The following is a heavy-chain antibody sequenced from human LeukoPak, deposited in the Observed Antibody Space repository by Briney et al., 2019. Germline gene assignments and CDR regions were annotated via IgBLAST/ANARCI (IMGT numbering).Heavy chain of an antibody. J-gene: IGHJ4*02. CDR2: IIPIFGTA. CDR3: AREPNGSGSN. V-gene: IGHV1-69*13. Sequence: ASVKISCKASGGTFSSYAISWVRQAPGQGLEWMGGIIPIFGTANYAQKFQGRVTITADESTSTAYMELSSLRSEDTAVYYCAREPNGSGSNWGQGTLVTVSS. D-gene: IGHD3-10*01. CDR1: GGTFSSYA.